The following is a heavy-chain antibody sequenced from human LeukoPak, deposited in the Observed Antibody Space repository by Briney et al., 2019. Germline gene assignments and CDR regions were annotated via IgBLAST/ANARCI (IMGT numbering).Heavy chain of an antibody. D-gene: IGHD3-10*01. V-gene: IGHV4-39*07. J-gene: IGHJ5*02. CDR3: ARAPSFMVRGANWFDP. Sequence: PSETLSLTCTVSGGSINSVNYYWGWIRQPPGKGLDWIGSIYYSGTTYYNPSLKSRVTISVDTSKNQFSLKLTSVTAADTAVYYCARAPSFMVRGANWFDPWGQGTLVTVSS. CDR2: IYYSGTT. CDR1: GGSINSVNYY.